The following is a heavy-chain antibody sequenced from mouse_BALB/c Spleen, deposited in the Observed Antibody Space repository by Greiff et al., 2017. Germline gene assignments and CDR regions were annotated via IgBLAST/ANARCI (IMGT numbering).Heavy chain of an antibody. Sequence: DVKLQESGGGLVQPGGSLKLSCAASGFDFSRYWMSWVRQAPGKGLEWIGEINPDSSTINYTPSLKDKFIISRDNAKNTLYLQMSKVRSEDTALYYCASPLYYGSSYNAMDYWGQGTSVTVSA. V-gene: IGHV4-1*02. CDR2: INPDSSTI. CDR1: GFDFSRYW. J-gene: IGHJ4*01. D-gene: IGHD1-1*01. CDR3: ASPLYYGSSYNAMDY.